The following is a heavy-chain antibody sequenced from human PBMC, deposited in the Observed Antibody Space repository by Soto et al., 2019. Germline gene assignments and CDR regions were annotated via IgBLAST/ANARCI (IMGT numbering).Heavy chain of an antibody. CDR3: TRAVYYYYSSGPFDL. Sequence: PGGSLRLSCTASGFTFGDYSMTWFRRAPGKGLEWLGFIRKKPYGGTAEYAASLSGRFTISRDDSNSIAYLQLNSLKPEDTAVYYCTRAVYYYYSSGPFDLWGRGPLVTVSS. CDR2: IRKKPYGGTA. CDR1: GFTFGDYS. J-gene: IGHJ3*01. D-gene: IGHD3-22*01. V-gene: IGHV3-49*03.